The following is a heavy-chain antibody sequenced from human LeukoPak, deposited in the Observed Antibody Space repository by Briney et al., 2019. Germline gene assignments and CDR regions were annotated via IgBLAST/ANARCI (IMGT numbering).Heavy chain of an antibody. J-gene: IGHJ4*02. D-gene: IGHD6-13*01. CDR2: ISSSSSYI. CDR1: GFTFSSYS. Sequence: GSLRLSCAASGFTFSSYSMNWVRQAPGKGLEWVSSISSSSSYIYYADSVKGRFTISRDNAKNSLYLQMNSLRAEDTAVYYCARDGPPAAQNDYWGQGTLVTVSS. CDR3: ARDGPPAAQNDY. V-gene: IGHV3-21*01.